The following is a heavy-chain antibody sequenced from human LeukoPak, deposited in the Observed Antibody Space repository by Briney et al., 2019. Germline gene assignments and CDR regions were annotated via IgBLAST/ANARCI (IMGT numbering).Heavy chain of an antibody. CDR2: ISYDGSNK. J-gene: IGHJ6*02. CDR3: AKDLGPLYGDYYYGMDV. Sequence: EPGGSLRLSCAASGFTFSSYGMHWVRQAPGKGLEWVAVISYDGSNKYYADSVKGRFTISRDNSKNTLYLQMNSLRAEDTAVYYCAKDLGPLYGDYYYGMDVWGQGTTVTVSS. D-gene: IGHD4-17*01. CDR1: GFTFSSYG. V-gene: IGHV3-30*18.